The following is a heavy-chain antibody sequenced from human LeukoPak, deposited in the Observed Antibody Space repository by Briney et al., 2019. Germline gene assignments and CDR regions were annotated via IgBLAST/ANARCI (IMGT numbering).Heavy chain of an antibody. CDR2: IWSDGSSK. CDR3: AGSWFYRDYFEY. D-gene: IGHD3-10*01. V-gene: IGHV3-33*01. J-gene: IGHJ4*02. CDR1: GFTFSSYG. Sequence: GSLRLSCAASGFTFSSYGMHWVRQAPGKGLEWVAVIWSDGSSKHYGDSVKGRFTISRDNSKNTLYLQMNSLRAEDTAVYYCAGSWFYRDYFEYWGQGTLVTVSS.